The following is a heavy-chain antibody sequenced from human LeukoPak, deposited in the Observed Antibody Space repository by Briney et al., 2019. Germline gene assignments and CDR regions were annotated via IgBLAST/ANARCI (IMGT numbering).Heavy chain of an antibody. D-gene: IGHD3-16*01. Sequence: GGSLRLSCAASGFSFSSCRMNWVRQAPGKGLEWVSSVSNSGDYIHYADSVKGRFTISRDNSKNSLYLQMNSLRAEDTAVYYCARDRGEYYYYYYYMDVWGKGTTVTVSS. CDR3: ARDRGEYYYYYYYMDV. V-gene: IGHV3-21*06. CDR2: VSNSGDYI. J-gene: IGHJ6*03. CDR1: GFSFSSCR.